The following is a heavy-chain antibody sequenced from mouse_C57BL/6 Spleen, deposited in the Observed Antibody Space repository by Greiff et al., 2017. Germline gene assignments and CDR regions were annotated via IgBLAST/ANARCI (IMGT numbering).Heavy chain of an antibody. CDR3: AGLGLDWFAY. D-gene: IGHD4-1*01. Sequence: VQLQQSGPGLVKPSQSLSLTCSVTGYSITSGYYWNWIRQFPGNKLEWMGYISYDGSNNYNPSLKNRISITRDTSKNQFFLKLNSVTTEDTATYYCAGLGLDWFAYWGQGTLVTVSA. V-gene: IGHV3-6*01. J-gene: IGHJ3*01. CDR1: GYSITSGYY. CDR2: ISYDGSN.